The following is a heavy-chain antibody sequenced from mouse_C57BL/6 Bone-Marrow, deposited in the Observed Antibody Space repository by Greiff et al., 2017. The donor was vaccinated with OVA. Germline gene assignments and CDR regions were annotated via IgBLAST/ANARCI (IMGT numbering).Heavy chain of an antibody. CDR2: IDPENGDT. J-gene: IGHJ2*01. V-gene: IGHV14-4*01. Sequence: VQLQQSGAELVRPGASVKLSCTASGFNIKDDYMHWVKQRPEQGLEWIGWIDPENGDTEYASKFQGKATITADTSSNTAYLQLSSLTSEDTAVYYWTTFITTVVDFDYWGQGTTLTVSS. CDR3: TTFITTVVDFDY. CDR1: GFNIKDDY. D-gene: IGHD1-1*01.